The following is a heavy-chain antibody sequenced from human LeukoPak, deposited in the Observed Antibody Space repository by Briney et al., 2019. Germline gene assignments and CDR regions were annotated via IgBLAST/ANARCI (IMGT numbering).Heavy chain of an antibody. Sequence: TGGSLRLSCAASGFTFSSYSMSWVRQAPGKGLEWVSAISGSGGSTYYADSVKGRFTISRDNSKNTLYLQMNSLRAEDTAVYYCAKDLPESMARGVIITGIDAFDIWGQGTMVTVPS. CDR3: AKDLPESMARGVIITGIDAFDI. J-gene: IGHJ3*02. CDR2: ISGSGGST. CDR1: GFTFSSYS. D-gene: IGHD3-10*01. V-gene: IGHV3-23*01.